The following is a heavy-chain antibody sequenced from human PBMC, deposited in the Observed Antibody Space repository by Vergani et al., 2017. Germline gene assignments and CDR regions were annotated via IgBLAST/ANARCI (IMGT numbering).Heavy chain of an antibody. CDR1: GGSISSGDYY. Sequence: QVQLQESGPGLVKPSQTLSLTCTVSGGSISSGDYYWSWIRQPPGKGLEWIGYIYYSGSTNYNPSLKSRVTISVDTSKNQFSLKLSSVTAADTAVYYCARAVYYGSGSYYYGMDVWGQGTTVTVSS. D-gene: IGHD3-10*01. J-gene: IGHJ6*02. CDR3: ARAVYYGSGSYYYGMDV. V-gene: IGHV4-30-4*08. CDR2: IYYSGST.